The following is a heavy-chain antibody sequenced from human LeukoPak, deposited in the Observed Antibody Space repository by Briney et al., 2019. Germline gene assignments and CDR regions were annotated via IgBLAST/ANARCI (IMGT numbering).Heavy chain of an antibody. J-gene: IGHJ5*02. CDR3: VRENNWIDYS. V-gene: IGHV3-7*01. CDR2: IKEDGYGK. Sequence: VQPGGSLRLSCAASGFTFSRATMAWVRQPPGKGLGWLANIKEDGYGKHYGDSVKGRFTISRDNAQNSMYLQMNSLRVEDTAGYYCVRENNWIDYSWGQGILVTVSS. CDR1: GFTFSRAT. D-gene: IGHD1-20*01.